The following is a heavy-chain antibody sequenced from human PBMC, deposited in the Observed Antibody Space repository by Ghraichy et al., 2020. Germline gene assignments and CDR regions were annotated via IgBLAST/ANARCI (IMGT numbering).Heavy chain of an antibody. CDR2: ISPIFGTA. CDR3: ARQEGFSSSWSIDHEYGMDV. D-gene: IGHD2-2*01. V-gene: IGHV1-69*05. Sequence: SVKVSCKAFGDTFSKDIINWVRQAPGQGLEWMGGISPIFGTANYAQKFQGRLTITTDESTSTAYMELSSLRSEDTAVYWCARQEGFSSSWSIDHEYGMDVWGQGTTVTVSS. J-gene: IGHJ6*02. CDR1: GDTFSKDI.